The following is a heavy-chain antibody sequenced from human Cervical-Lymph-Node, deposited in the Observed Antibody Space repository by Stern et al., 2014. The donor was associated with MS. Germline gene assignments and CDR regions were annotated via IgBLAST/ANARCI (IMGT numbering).Heavy chain of an antibody. CDR1: GGSFNAFY. V-gene: IGHV4-34*01. D-gene: IGHD6-6*01. CDR2: ISHSGST. Sequence: QVQLQQWGAGLLKPSETLSLTCAVYGGSFNAFYWSWIRQPPGKGLEWIGGISHSGSTTYYPSLKSRATISVDTSKDQFSLKLSSVTAADTAVYYCARTWIAVRNTKWFDPWGQGTLVTVSS. CDR3: ARTWIAVRNTKWFDP. J-gene: IGHJ5*02.